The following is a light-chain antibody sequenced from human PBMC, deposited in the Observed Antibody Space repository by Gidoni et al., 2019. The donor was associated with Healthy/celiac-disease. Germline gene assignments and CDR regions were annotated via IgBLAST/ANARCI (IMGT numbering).Light chain of an antibody. Sequence: EIVMTQSPATLSVSPGERATLSCSASQSVSSNLAWYQQKPGQAPKLLIYGASTRATGIPARFSGSGSGTEFTLTISSLQSEDFAVYYCQQYNNWAPRTFXGXTKVEIK. CDR3: QQYNNWAPRT. CDR2: GAS. V-gene: IGKV3-15*01. CDR1: QSVSSN. J-gene: IGKJ4*01.